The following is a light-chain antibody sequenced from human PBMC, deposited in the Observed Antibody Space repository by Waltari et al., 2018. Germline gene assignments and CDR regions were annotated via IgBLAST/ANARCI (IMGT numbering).Light chain of an antibody. CDR3: YSTDSSGNHVV. CDR1: ALPKKY. Sequence: SYELTQPPSVSVSPGQTARITCPGDALPKKYAYWYQQKSGQAPVLVIYEDSKRPSGIPDRFSGSSSVTIATLTISWAQVEDEAVYYCYSTDSSGNHVVFGGGTKLTVL. J-gene: IGLJ2*01. CDR2: EDS. V-gene: IGLV3-10*01.